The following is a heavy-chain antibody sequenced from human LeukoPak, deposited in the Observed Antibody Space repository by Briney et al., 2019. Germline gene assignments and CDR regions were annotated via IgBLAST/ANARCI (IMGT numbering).Heavy chain of an antibody. V-gene: IGHV4-59*12. CDR1: GGSISSYY. CDR3: ARDYDSSGYSYHYYGMDV. J-gene: IGHJ6*02. Sequence: SETLSLTCTVSGGSISSYYWSWIRQPPGKGLEWIGYIYYSGSTNYNPSLKSRVTMSVDTSKNQFSLRLSSVTAADTAVYYCARDYDSSGYSYHYYGMDVWGQGTTVTVSS. D-gene: IGHD3-22*01. CDR2: IYYSGST.